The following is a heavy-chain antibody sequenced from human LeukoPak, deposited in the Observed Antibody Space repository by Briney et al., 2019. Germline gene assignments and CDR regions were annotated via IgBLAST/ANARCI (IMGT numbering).Heavy chain of an antibody. D-gene: IGHD3-16*02. V-gene: IGHV3-48*01. Sequence: PGGSLRLSCAASGFTFSSYEMNWVRQAPGKGLEWVSYISSSSGNIYYADSVKGRFTISRDNAKTSLYPQMNSLRAEDTALYYCARDRGGIGYYMDVWGKGTTVTVSS. CDR3: ARDRGGIGYYMDV. J-gene: IGHJ6*03. CDR1: GFTFSSYE. CDR2: ISSSSGNI.